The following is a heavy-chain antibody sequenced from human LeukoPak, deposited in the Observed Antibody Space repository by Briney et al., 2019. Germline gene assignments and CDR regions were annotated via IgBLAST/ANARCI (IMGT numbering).Heavy chain of an antibody. CDR1: GFTFSSYA. CDR2: ISGSGGSI. Sequence: PGGSLRLSCAASGFTFSSYAMSWVRQAPGKGLEWVSAISGSGGSIYYADSVKGRFTISRDNAKNSLYLQMNSLRAEDTAVYYCARDRRGNYYDSSGYVDYWGQGTLVTVSS. J-gene: IGHJ4*02. CDR3: ARDRRGNYYDSSGYVDY. D-gene: IGHD3-22*01. V-gene: IGHV3-23*01.